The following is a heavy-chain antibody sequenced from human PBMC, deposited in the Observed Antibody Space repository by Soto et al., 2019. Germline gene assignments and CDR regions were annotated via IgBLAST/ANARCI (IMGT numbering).Heavy chain of an antibody. CDR3: ARSRVYSSNWFDP. D-gene: IGHD4-4*01. Sequence: SETLSLTCTVSGGSISSGGYYWSWIRQHPGKGLEWIGYIYYSGSTYYNPSLKSRVTISVDTSKNQFSLKLSSVTAADTAVYYCARSRVYSSNWFDPWGQGTLVTVSS. CDR2: IYYSGST. V-gene: IGHV4-31*03. J-gene: IGHJ5*02. CDR1: GGSISSGGYY.